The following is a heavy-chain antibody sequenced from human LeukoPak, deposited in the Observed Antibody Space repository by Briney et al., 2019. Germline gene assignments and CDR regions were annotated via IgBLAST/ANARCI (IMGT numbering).Heavy chain of an antibody. J-gene: IGHJ4*02. CDR2: ISSSSATI. CDR1: GFTFNTYS. CDR3: ARGRDLFDS. Sequence: GGSLRLSCVASGFTFNTYSMNWFRQAPGKGLEWISYISSSSATIYYADSVKGRFTISRDNAKSSLYLQMNSLRAEDTAVYYCARGRDLFDSWGQGTLDIVSS. V-gene: IGHV3-48*04.